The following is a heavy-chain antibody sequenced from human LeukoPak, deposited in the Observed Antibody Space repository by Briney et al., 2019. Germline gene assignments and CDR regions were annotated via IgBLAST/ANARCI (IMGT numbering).Heavy chain of an antibody. J-gene: IGHJ4*02. CDR1: GGTFSSYA. V-gene: IGHV1-2*02. Sequence: ASVKVSCKASGGTFSSYAISWVRQAPGQGLEWMGWINPNSGGTNYAQKFQGRVTMTRDTSISTAYMELSRLRSDDTAVYYCARGPGSSWALDYWGQGTLVTVSS. CDR2: INPNSGGT. D-gene: IGHD6-13*01. CDR3: ARGPGSSWALDY.